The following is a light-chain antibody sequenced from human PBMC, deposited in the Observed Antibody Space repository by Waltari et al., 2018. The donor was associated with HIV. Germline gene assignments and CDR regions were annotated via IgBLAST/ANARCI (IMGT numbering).Light chain of an antibody. CDR1: PLVLYSYHNKNY. Sequence: ILMTQSPDSLAVSLGGRPPLNCKSPPLVLYSYHNKNYLAWYQHKPGQRPKRLTDWASTRESGVPDRFSGSGSGSDFNLTFSSLQAEDVAVYCCQEYYTTPPVMYTFGHGTKLALK. CDR2: WAS. CDR3: QEYYTTPPVMYT. J-gene: IGKJ2*01. V-gene: IGKV4-1*01.